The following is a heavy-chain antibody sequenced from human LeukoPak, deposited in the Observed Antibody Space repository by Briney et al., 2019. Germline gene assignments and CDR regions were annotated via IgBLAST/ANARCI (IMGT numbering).Heavy chain of an antibody. CDR3: ARDEVVARFDY. J-gene: IGHJ4*02. CDR1: GFTFSSYA. D-gene: IGHD2-15*01. CDR2: ISYDGSNK. Sequence: PGRSLRLSCAASGFTFSSYAMHWVRQAPGKGLEWVAVISYDGSNKYYADSVKSRFTISRDNSKNTLYLQMNSLRAEDTAVYYCARDEVVARFDYWGQGTLVTVSS. V-gene: IGHV3-30-3*01.